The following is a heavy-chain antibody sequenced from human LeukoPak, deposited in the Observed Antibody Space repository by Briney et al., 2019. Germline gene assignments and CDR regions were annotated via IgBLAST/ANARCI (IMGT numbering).Heavy chain of an antibody. CDR1: GFTFSSYA. J-gene: IGHJ5*02. CDR3: ATGSGGDCYS. D-gene: IGHD2-21*02. V-gene: IGHV3-74*01. Sequence: TGGSLRLSCAASGFTFSSYAMSWVRQAPGKGLEWVSGINSDGSSTSYADSVKGRFTISRDNAKNTLYLQMNSLRAEDTAVYYCATGSGGDCYSWGQGTLVTVSS. CDR2: INSDGSST.